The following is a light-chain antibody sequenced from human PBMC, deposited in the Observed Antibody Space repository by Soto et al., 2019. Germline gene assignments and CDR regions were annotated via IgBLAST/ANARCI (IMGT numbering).Light chain of an antibody. CDR2: KAS. J-gene: IGKJ1*01. CDR1: QSISTW. Sequence: DIQMTQSPSTLSASVGDRVTITCRASQSISTWLAWHQQKPGKAPKLLIYKASNLESGVPSRFSGSGSGTEFTLTISSLQPDDFATYYCQQYNSYPCTFGQGTKVEIK. V-gene: IGKV1-5*03. CDR3: QQYNSYPCT.